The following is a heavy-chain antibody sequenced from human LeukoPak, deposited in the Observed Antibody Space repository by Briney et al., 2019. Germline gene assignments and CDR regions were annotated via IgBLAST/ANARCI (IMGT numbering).Heavy chain of an antibody. CDR3: ARSIAAH. J-gene: IGHJ4*02. Sequence: SETLSLTCAVYGGSFSGYYWSWIRQPPGKGLEWIGEINHSGSTNYNPSLKSRVTISVDTSKNQFSLKLSSVTAADTAVYYCARSIAAHWGQGTLATVSS. D-gene: IGHD6-6*01. CDR1: GGSFSGYY. V-gene: IGHV4-34*01. CDR2: INHSGST.